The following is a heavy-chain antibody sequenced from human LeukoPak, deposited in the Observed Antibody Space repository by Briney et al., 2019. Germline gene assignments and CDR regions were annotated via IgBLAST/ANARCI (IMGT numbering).Heavy chain of an antibody. J-gene: IGHJ4*02. Sequence: SETLSLTCTASGGSISSGTYYWTWIRQPAGKGLEWNGRIYTSGTPNYNPSLNRGVTISMDSTKNQFSLMLISVTAADTAVYYCARELDYYDSSGYSTFDYWGQGTLVTVSS. CDR1: GGSISSGTYY. CDR2: IYTSGTP. CDR3: ARELDYYDSSGYSTFDY. D-gene: IGHD3-22*01. V-gene: IGHV4-61*02.